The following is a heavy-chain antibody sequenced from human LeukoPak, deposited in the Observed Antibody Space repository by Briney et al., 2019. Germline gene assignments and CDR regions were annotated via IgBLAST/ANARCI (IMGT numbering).Heavy chain of an antibody. Sequence: GGSLRLSCAASGFTFSSYAMSWVRQAPGKGLEWVSAISGSGGSTYYADSVEGRFTISRDNSKNTLYLQMNSLRAEDTAVYYCAKDGPELRYFDWSKPYYYGMDVWGQGTTVTVSS. J-gene: IGHJ6*02. CDR2: ISGSGGST. CDR3: AKDGPELRYFDWSKPYYYGMDV. V-gene: IGHV3-23*01. D-gene: IGHD3-9*01. CDR1: GFTFSSYA.